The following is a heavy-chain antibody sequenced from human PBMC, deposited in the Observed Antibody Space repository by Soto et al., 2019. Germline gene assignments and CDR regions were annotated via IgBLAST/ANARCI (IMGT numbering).Heavy chain of an antibody. CDR3: ARPYVEVAVNDAFDI. CDR1: GFTFSTYA. Sequence: EVQLLESGGGLVQPGGCLRLSCAASGFTFSTYALTWVRQAPGKGLEWVSSIGTHADTTYYVDSVKGRFSISRDNSKNTVYLQMSSLSAEDTAVYYCARPYVEVAVNDAFDIWGRGTMVTVSS. V-gene: IGHV3-23*01. J-gene: IGHJ3*02. CDR2: IGTHADTT. D-gene: IGHD3-16*01.